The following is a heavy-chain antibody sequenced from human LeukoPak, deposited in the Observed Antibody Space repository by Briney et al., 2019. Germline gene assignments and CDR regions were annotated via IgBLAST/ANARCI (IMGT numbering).Heavy chain of an antibody. D-gene: IGHD3-10*01. J-gene: IGHJ6*03. Sequence: ASVKVSCKASGYTFTGYYMHWVRQAPGQGLEWMGWINPNSGGTNYAQKFQGRVTMTRDTSIGTAYMELSRLRSDDTAVYYCARQRGYYYYYMDVWGKGTTVTVSS. CDR1: GYTFTGYY. CDR3: ARQRGYYYYYMDV. V-gene: IGHV1-2*02. CDR2: INPNSGGT.